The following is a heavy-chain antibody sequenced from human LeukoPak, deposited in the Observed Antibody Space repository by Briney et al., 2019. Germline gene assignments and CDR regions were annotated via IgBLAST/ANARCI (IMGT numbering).Heavy chain of an antibody. Sequence: PSETLSLTCAVYGGSFSGYYWSWIRQPPGKGLEWIGEINHSGSTNYNPSLKSRVTISVDTSKNQFSLKLSSVTAADTAVYYCARGRFGVFYYYGMDVWGQGTTVTVSS. CDR3: ARGRFGVFYYYGMDV. CDR2: INHSGST. CDR1: GGSFSGYY. D-gene: IGHD3-10*01. V-gene: IGHV4-34*01. J-gene: IGHJ6*02.